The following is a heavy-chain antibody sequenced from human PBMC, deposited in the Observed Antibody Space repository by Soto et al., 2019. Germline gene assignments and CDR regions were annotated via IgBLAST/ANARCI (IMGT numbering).Heavy chain of an antibody. CDR3: SCPEHYYYYGMDV. CDR1: GFTFSSYA. CDR2: ISGSGGST. V-gene: IGHV3-23*01. J-gene: IGHJ6*02. Sequence: PGGSLRLSCAASGFTFSSYAMSWVRQAPGKGLEWVSAISGSGGSTYYADSVKGRFTIFRDNSKNTLYLQMNSLRAALGYCSSTSCPEHYYYYGMDVWGQGTTVTVSS. D-gene: IGHD2-2*01.